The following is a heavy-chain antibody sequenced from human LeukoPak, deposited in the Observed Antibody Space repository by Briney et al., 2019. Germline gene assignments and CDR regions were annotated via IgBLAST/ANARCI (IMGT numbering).Heavy chain of an antibody. V-gene: IGHV1-2*02. CDR3: ARGRNIEMTTMSGGSDY. CDR2: LNPNSGDT. Sequence: ASVKVSCKASGYTFTDYYMHWVRQAPGQGLEWMGWLNPNSGDTNYAQKFQGRVSMTRDTSISKAYMDLSDLRSDDTAVYYCARGRNIEMTTMSGGSDYWGQGTLVTVSS. CDR1: GYTFTDYY. J-gene: IGHJ4*02. D-gene: IGHD5-24*01.